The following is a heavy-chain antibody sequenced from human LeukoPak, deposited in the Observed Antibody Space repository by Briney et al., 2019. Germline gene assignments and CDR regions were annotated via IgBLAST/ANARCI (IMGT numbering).Heavy chain of an antibody. D-gene: IGHD4-17*01. CDR2: IYHSGST. CDR3: ARVGYGDPSYMDV. CDR1: GYSISSGYY. J-gene: IGHJ6*03. Sequence: PSETLSLTCTVSGYSISSGYYWGWIRQPPGKGLEWIGSIYHSGSTYYNPSLKSRVTISVDTSKNQFSLKLSSVTAADTAVYYCARVGYGDPSYMDVWGKGTTVTVSS. V-gene: IGHV4-38-2*02.